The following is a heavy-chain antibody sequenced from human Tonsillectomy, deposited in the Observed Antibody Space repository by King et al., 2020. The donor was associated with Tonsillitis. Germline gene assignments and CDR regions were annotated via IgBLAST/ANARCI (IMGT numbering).Heavy chain of an antibody. J-gene: IGHJ6*02. CDR1: GGSISSDGYF. D-gene: IGHD1-26*01. CDR2: IYFIGDT. V-gene: IGHV4-31*03. CDR3: AGGGSHYGLDV. Sequence: QLQESGPGLVKPSQTLSLTCTVSGGSISSDGYFWSWIRQHPGKGLEWIGYIYFIGDTNYNPSHKSRVIILLATSKNNFSLKLNSVTAAATAVYYRAGGGSHYGLDVWGQGTTVIVSS.